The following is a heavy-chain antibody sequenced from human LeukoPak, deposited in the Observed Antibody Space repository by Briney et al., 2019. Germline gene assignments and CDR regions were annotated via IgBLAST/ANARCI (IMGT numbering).Heavy chain of an antibody. V-gene: IGHV4-38-2*02. J-gene: IGHJ6*03. CDR2: IYHSGNT. CDR1: GYSISSGYY. Sequence: SETLSLTCTVSGYSISSGYYWGWIRQPPGKGLEWIGSIYHSGNTFYNPSLKSRVTISVDTSKNQFSLKLTSVTAADTAVYYCARFPGGAEYRHYYYMDVWGKGTTVTVSS. D-gene: IGHD1-14*01. CDR3: ARFPGGAEYRHYYYMDV.